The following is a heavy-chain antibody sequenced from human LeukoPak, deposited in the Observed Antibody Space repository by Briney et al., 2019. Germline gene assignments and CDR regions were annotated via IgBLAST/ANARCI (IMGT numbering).Heavy chain of an antibody. Sequence: GGSLRLSCAASGFTFSNYWMSWVRQAPGKGLEWVANIQQHGSAQYYVDSVKGRFTISRDNAKNSLFLQMNSLRAEDTAVYYCARERGYSGYDYFIDSPSDYWGQGTLVTVSS. J-gene: IGHJ4*02. V-gene: IGHV3-7*01. CDR1: GFTFSNYW. CDR2: IQQHGSAQ. CDR3: ARERGYSGYDYFIDSPSDY. D-gene: IGHD5-12*01.